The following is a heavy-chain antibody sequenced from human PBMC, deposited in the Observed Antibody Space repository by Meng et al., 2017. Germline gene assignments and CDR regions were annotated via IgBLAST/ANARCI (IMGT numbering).Heavy chain of an antibody. D-gene: IGHD3-10*01. CDR3: ARDYGSGRIILHFDY. CDR2: INSNSGVT. J-gene: IGHJ4*02. V-gene: IGHV1-2*06. Sequence: SANVSSKAPGHHFRDYNRQLVRQDPGHGFEWIGRINSNSGVTNYAQNFQGRVTMTWDTSISTAYMELSRLRSDDTAVYYCARDYGSGRIILHFDYWGQGTLVTVSS. CDR1: GHHFRDYN.